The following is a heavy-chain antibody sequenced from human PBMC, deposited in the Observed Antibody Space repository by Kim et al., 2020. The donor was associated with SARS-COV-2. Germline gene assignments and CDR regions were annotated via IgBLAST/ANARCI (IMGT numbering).Heavy chain of an antibody. CDR1: GYTFTSYG. D-gene: IGHD1-1*01. J-gene: IGHJ4*02. CDR3: ARDVGDDQGDY. Sequence: ASVKVSCKASGYTFTSYGISWVRQAPGQGLEWMGWISGYNGDARFAQKLQDRVTMTTDTSTSTAYMELRSLRSDDTAVYYCARDVGDDQGDYWGQGTLVTVSS. CDR2: ISGYNGDA. V-gene: IGHV1-18*04.